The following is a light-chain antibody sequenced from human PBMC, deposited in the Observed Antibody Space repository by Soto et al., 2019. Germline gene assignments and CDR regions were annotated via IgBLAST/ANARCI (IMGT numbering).Light chain of an antibody. J-gene: IGLJ1*01. CDR2: DVS. CDR1: SSDVGGYNY. Sequence: QSALTQPRSVSGSPGQSVTISCTGTSSDVGGYNYVSWYQQHLGKAPKLMIYDVSKRPSGVPDRFSGSKSGNTASLTISGLQAEDEADYYCCSYAGSDYVFGTGTKLTVL. V-gene: IGLV2-11*01. CDR3: CSYAGSDYV.